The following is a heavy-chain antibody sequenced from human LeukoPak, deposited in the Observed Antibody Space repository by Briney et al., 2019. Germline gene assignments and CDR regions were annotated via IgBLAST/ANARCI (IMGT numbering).Heavy chain of an antibody. J-gene: IGHJ4*02. D-gene: IGHD6-19*01. CDR3: ARAYSSGWYAGGYFDY. CDR1: GYTFTSYG. V-gene: IGHV1-18*01. Sequence: GASVKVSCKASGYTFTSYGISWVRQAPGQGLEWMGWISAYNGNTNYAQKLQGRVTMTTDTSTSTAYMELRSLRSDDTAVYYCARAYSSGWYAGGYFDYWGQGTLVTASS. CDR2: ISAYNGNT.